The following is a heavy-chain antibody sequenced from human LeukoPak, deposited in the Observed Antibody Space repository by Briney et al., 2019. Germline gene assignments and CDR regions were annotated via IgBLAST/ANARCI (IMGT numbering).Heavy chain of an antibody. Sequence: SETLSLTCTVSGYSVSGGYYWGWIRQPPGKGLEWIASIYHSGDTYYNPSLRSRITISLDTSKNQLSLKLSSVTAADTAVYSCARSKAHLSTSWYGNWFDPWGQGTLVTVSS. D-gene: IGHD2-2*01. V-gene: IGHV4-38-2*02. CDR3: ARSKAHLSTSWYGNWFDP. CDR1: GYSVSGGYY. CDR2: IYHSGDT. J-gene: IGHJ5*02.